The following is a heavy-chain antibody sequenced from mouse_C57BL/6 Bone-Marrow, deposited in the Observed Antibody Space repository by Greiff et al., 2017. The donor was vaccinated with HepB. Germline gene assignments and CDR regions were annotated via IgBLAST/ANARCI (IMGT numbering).Heavy chain of an antibody. CDR3: ARWTGNYFDY. D-gene: IGHD4-1*01. J-gene: IGHJ2*01. CDR1: GYTFTSYW. V-gene: IGHV1-64*01. Sequence: VKLQQPGAELVKPGASVKLSCKASGYTFTSYWMHWVKQRPGQGLEWIGMIHPNSGSTNYNEKFKSKATLTVDKSSSTAYMQLSSLTSEDSAVYYCARWTGNYFDYWGQGTTLTVSS. CDR2: IHPNSGST.